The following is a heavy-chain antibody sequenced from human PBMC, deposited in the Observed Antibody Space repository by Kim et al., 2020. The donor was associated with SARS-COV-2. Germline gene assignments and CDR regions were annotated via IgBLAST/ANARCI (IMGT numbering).Heavy chain of an antibody. V-gene: IGHV4-39*01. D-gene: IGHD3-3*01. J-gene: IGHJ4*02. CDR3: FCYDFWSGYYPSDY. Sequence: NPSLKSRVTISADTSKNQFSLKLSSVTAADTAVYYCFCYDFWSGYYPSDYWGQGTLVTVSS.